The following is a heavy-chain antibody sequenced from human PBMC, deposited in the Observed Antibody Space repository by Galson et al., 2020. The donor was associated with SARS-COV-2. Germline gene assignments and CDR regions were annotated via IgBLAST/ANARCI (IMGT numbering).Heavy chain of an antibody. J-gene: IGHJ5*02. Sequence: GGSLRLSCTASGFTFGDYAMSWFRQAPGKGLEWVGFIRSKAYGGTTEYAASVKGRFTISRDDSKSIAYLQMNSLKTEDTAVYYCTRAYKSYDFWSGYLPDPWGQGTLVTVSS. CDR3: TRAYKSYDFWSGYLPDP. D-gene: IGHD3-3*01. CDR2: IRSKAYGGTT. CDR1: GFTFGDYA. V-gene: IGHV3-49*03.